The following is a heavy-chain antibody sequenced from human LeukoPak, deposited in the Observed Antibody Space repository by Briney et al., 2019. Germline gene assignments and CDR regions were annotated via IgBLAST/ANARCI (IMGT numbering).Heavy chain of an antibody. Sequence: ASVKVSCKASGYTFTGYYMHWVRQAPGQGLEWMGWINPNSGGTNYAQKFQGRVTMTRDTSISTAYMELSRLRSDDTAVYCCARDPGYCSGGSCFSWFDPWGQGTLVTVSS. CDR1: GYTFTGYY. CDR3: ARDPGYCSGGSCFSWFDP. CDR2: INPNSGGT. J-gene: IGHJ5*02. D-gene: IGHD2-15*01. V-gene: IGHV1-2*02.